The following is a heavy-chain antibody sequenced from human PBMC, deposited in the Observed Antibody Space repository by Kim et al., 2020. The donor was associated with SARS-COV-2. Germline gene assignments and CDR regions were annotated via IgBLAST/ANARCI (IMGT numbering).Heavy chain of an antibody. CDR3: ARDLGYRYGPDY. V-gene: IGHV1-69*04. J-gene: IGHJ4*02. Sequence: YAQKFQGRVTLTADTSTSTAYMEVRGLRSEDTAVYYCARDLGYRYGPDYWGQGTLVTVSS. D-gene: IGHD5-18*01.